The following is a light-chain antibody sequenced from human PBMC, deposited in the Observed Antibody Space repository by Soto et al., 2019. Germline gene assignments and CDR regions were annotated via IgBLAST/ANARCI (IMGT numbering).Light chain of an antibody. CDR3: SSYANSNTLYV. Sequence: QSALTQAASVSGSPGQSITISCTGTSSDIGAYEYVSWYQHHPGKAPKLIIYEVNNRPSGVPNRFSGSKSGNTASLTISGLQADDEADYYCSSYANSNTLYVFGTGTKVTVL. J-gene: IGLJ1*01. V-gene: IGLV2-14*01. CDR2: EVN. CDR1: SSDIGAYEY.